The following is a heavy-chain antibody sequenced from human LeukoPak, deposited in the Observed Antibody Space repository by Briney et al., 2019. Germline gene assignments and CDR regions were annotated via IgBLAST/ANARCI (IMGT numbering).Heavy chain of an antibody. CDR2: IYYSGST. CDR3: AREGSSGYLDY. CDR1: GGSISSYY. D-gene: IGHD3-22*01. V-gene: IGHV4-59*01. J-gene: IGHJ4*02. Sequence: SETLSLTFTVSGGSISSYYWSWIRQPPGKGLEWIGYIYYSGSTNYNPSLKSRVTISVDTSKNQFSLKLSSVTAADTAVYYCAREGSSGYLDYWGQGTLVTVSS.